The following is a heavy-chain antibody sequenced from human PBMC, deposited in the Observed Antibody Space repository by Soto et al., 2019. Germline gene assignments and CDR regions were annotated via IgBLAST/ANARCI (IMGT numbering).Heavy chain of an antibody. Sequence: EVQLLESGGGLVQPGGSLRLSCAASGFSFRNDAISWVRQAPGTGLEWISTLTGSSSNIYYAESVKGRFAISRDNSRNTLYLQMNSLTAEDTAVYYCANGRATYGLLTHDYWGQGTLVTVSA. D-gene: IGHD3-10*01. CDR1: GFSFRNDA. V-gene: IGHV3-23*01. CDR2: LTGSSSNI. J-gene: IGHJ4*02. CDR3: ANGRATYGLLTHDY.